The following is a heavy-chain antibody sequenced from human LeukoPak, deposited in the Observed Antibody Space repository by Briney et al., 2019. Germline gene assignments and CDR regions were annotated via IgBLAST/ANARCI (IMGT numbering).Heavy chain of an antibody. CDR3: ARHGGNYYFDY. CDR1: GYXFXXYS. D-gene: IGHD4-23*01. Sequence: KVSCKASGYXFXXYSXSWVRQAPGQGLEWMGWISTYNGNTNYAQNLQGRVTMTTDTSARTAYMELRSLRSDDTAVYYCARHGGNYYFDYWGQGTLVTVSS. CDR2: ISTYNGNT. J-gene: IGHJ4*02. V-gene: IGHV1-18*01.